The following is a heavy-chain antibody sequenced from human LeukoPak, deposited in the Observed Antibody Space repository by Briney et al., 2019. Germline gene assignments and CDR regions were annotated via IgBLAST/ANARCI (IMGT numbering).Heavy chain of an antibody. CDR3: ARSSTSRSSDPIAVAGTFDY. Sequence: SETLSLTCTVSGGSISSGSYYWSWIRQPAGKGLEWIGYIYYSGSTNYNPSLKSRVTISVDTSKNQFSLKLSSVTAADTAVYYCARSSTSRSSDPIAVAGTFDYWGQGTLVTVSS. V-gene: IGHV4-61*10. CDR1: GGSISSGSYY. CDR2: IYYSGST. J-gene: IGHJ4*02. D-gene: IGHD6-19*01.